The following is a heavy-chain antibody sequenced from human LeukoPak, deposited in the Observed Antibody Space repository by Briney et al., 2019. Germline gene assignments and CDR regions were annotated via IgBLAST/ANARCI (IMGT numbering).Heavy chain of an antibody. D-gene: IGHD6-13*01. CDR1: GGSISSYY. J-gene: IGHJ4*02. CDR2: IFYNGST. CDR3: ARGTLAGIAAAGYYFDY. Sequence: SETLSLTCTVSGGSISSYYWSWIRQPPGKGLECIGYIFYNGSTNYNPSLKGRVTISVDTSKNQFSLKLSSVTAADTAVYYCARGTLAGIAAAGYYFDYWGQGTLVTVSS. V-gene: IGHV4-59*01.